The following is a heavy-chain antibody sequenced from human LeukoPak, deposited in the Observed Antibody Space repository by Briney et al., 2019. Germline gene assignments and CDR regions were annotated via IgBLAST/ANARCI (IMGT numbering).Heavy chain of an antibody. CDR3: AKGPGEQWLDPNFDY. Sequence: GGSLRLSCAASGFTFSSYAMSWVRQAPGKGLEWVSAISGSGGTTYHADSVKGRFTISRDNSKNTLYLQMNSLRAEDTAVYYCAKGPGEQWLDPNFDYWGQGTLVTVSS. D-gene: IGHD6-19*01. V-gene: IGHV3-23*01. J-gene: IGHJ4*02. CDR2: ISGSGGTT. CDR1: GFTFSSYA.